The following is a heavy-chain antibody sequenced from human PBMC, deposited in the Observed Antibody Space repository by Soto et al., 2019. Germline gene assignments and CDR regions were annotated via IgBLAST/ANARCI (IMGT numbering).Heavy chain of an antibody. V-gene: IGHV1-69*01. J-gene: IGHJ4*02. D-gene: IGHD1-1*01. CDR3: ARVGYEVPQDYYFDY. Sequence: QVQLVQSGAEVKKPGSSVKVSCKASGGTFSSYAISWVRQAPGQGLEWMGGIIPIFGTANYAQKFQGRVTITADESTSTAYMELSSLRSADTAVYYCARVGYEVPQDYYFDYWGQGTLVTVSS. CDR1: GGTFSSYA. CDR2: IIPIFGTA.